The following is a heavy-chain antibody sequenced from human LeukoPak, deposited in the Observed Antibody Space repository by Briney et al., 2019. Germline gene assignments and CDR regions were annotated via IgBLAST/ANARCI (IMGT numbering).Heavy chain of an antibody. CDR3: ARVLYDYVWGSWDY. CDR2: IRYDGSNK. J-gene: IGHJ4*02. Sequence: PGGSLRLSCAASGFTFSSYGMHWVRQAPGKGLEWVAFIRYDGSNKYYADSVKGRFTISRDNAKNSLYLQMNSLRVEDTAVYYCARVLYDYVWGSWDYWGQGTLVTVPS. V-gene: IGHV3-30*02. D-gene: IGHD3-16*01. CDR1: GFTFSSYG.